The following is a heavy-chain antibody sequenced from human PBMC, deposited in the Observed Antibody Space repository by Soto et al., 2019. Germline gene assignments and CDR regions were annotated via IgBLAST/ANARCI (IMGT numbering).Heavy chain of an antibody. J-gene: IGHJ4*02. V-gene: IGHV3-30*18. Sequence: QVQLVESGGGVVQPGRSLTVSCAASGFTFGIYGMHWVRQAPGRGLEYVAGILHDGSSKYYADSVRGRFTISRDNSKKTLYLQRHSLTAADAAVYYCAKRRGSDHALDNWGQGTLVTVSS. CDR3: AKRRGSDHALDN. CDR1: GFTFGIYG. CDR2: ILHDGSSK. D-gene: IGHD2-2*01.